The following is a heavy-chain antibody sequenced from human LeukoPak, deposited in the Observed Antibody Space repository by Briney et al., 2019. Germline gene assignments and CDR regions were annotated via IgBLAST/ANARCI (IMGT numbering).Heavy chain of an antibody. CDR2: IYXXGST. CDR3: ASGYYDSSGYFVDY. Sequence: PSETLSLTCTVSGGSISSYYWSXXXQPAGRGLXXXGRIYXXGSTNYNPSLKSRVTXSVXTSKNQFSLKLSSVTAADTAVYYCASGYYDSSGYFVDYWGQGTLVTVSS. J-gene: IGHJ4*02. V-gene: IGHV4-4*07. D-gene: IGHD3-22*01. CDR1: GGSISSYY.